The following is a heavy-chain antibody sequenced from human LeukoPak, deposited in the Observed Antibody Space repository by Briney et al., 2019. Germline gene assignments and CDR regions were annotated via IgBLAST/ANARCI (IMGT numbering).Heavy chain of an antibody. J-gene: IGHJ4*02. Sequence: PGRSLRLSCAASGFTFSSYGMHWVRQAPGKGLERVAVIWYEGSNKYYGDSVKGRFTISRDNSKNTLYLQMNSLRADDTAVYYCARHPPGYSYDEPFDYWGQGTLVTVSS. CDR2: IWYEGSNK. CDR3: ARHPPGYSYDEPFDY. V-gene: IGHV3-33*01. CDR1: GFTFSSYG. D-gene: IGHD5-18*01.